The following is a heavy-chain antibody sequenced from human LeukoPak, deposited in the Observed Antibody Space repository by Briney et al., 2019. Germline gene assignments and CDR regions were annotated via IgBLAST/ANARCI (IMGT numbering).Heavy chain of an antibody. V-gene: IGHV1-8*01. J-gene: IGHJ4*02. D-gene: IGHD3-16*01. Sequence: ASVKVSCTASGYTFTSYDINWVRQAPGERHKWMGWMNPNSGNTGYTQKYQGRVTMTRNTSISTAYMALSSLRSKDTAVDCCAREGGDYWGQGTLVTVSS. CDR3: AREGGDY. CDR2: MNPNSGNT. CDR1: GYTFTSYD.